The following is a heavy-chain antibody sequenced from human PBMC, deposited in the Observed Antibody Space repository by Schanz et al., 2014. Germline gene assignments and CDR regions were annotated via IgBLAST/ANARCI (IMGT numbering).Heavy chain of an antibody. Sequence: QVQLVQSGAEVKKPGASVKVSCEASGYTFTSYYIHWFRQAPGQGLEWMGLINPSVGNTNYAQKFRGRVTMTRDTSTSTVYMELSSLRSEDTAVYSCARGPSAGAFDIWGQGTMVTVSS. CDR3: ARGPSAGAFDI. V-gene: IGHV1-46*03. CDR1: GYTFTSYY. CDR2: INPSVGNT. J-gene: IGHJ3*02.